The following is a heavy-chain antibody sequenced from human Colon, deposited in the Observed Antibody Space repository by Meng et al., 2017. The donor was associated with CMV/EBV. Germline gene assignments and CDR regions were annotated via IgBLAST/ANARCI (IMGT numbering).Heavy chain of an antibody. CDR1: GFAFTSYA. Sequence: GESLKISCVSSGFAFTSYAINWVRQAPGKGLEWVAVTSYDGSRNHYAESVKGRFNISRDNSKNTVHLQMDSLRVEDTAVYFCARAYCGVAHCNSGMGPGGLWGQGTLVTVSS. D-gene: IGHD2-21*01. J-gene: IGHJ4*02. CDR2: TSYDGSRN. V-gene: IGHV3-30*04. CDR3: ARAYCGVAHCNSGMGPGGL.